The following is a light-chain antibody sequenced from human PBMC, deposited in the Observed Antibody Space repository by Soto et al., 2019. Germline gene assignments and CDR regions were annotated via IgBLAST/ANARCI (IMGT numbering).Light chain of an antibody. V-gene: IGLV1-47*01. CDR1: SSNIGSNY. CDR3: AAWDDSLSADVV. Sequence: QSVLTQPPSASGTPGQRVTISCSGSSSNIGSNYVYWYQQLPGTAPKLLIYRNNQRPSGVPDRFSGSKSGTSASLAISGLRSEDEADYYCAAWDDSLSADVVFGGGTKRTVL. J-gene: IGLJ2*01. CDR2: RNN.